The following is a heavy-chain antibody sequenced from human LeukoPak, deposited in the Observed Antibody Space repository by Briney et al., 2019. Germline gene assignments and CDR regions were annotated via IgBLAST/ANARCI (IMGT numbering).Heavy chain of an antibody. V-gene: IGHV3-23*01. CDR1: GFTFSSYA. CDR2: ISGSGGST. J-gene: IGHJ4*02. D-gene: IGHD5-18*01. Sequence: GGSLRLSCAASGFTFSSYAMSWVRQAPGKGLEWVSAISGSGGSTYYADSVKGRFTISRDNSKNTLYLQMSSLRDEDTAVYYCARVAEIQLWLRSAFDYWGQGTLVTVSS. CDR3: ARVAEIQLWLRSAFDY.